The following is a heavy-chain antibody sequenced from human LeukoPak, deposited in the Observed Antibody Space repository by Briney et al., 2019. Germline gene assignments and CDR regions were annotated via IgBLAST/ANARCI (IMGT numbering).Heavy chain of an antibody. CDR3: AKQVYSGYDFDY. V-gene: IGHV3-30*18. CDR2: ISYDGSNK. CDR1: GFTFSSYG. J-gene: IGHJ4*02. D-gene: IGHD5-12*01. Sequence: GGSLRLSCAASGFTFSSYGMHWLRQAPGKGLEWVAVISYDGSNKYYADSVKGRFTISRDNSKNTLYLQMNSLRAEDTAVYYCAKQVYSGYDFDYWGQGTPVTVSS.